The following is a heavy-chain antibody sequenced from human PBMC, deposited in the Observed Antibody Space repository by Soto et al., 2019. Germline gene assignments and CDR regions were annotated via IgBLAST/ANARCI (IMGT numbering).Heavy chain of an antibody. J-gene: IGHJ6*02. CDR2: IYYNGST. CDR1: GSSISIGGYF. D-gene: IGHD3-10*01. CDR3: ATDEYFGSEIDFYYYAMDV. V-gene: IGHV4-31*03. Sequence: PSETLSLTCPVSGSSISIGGYFWSWIRQHPGKGLEWIGHIYYNGSTYYNPSLKSRLTISVDTSKNEFSLRLTSVTAADTAVYFCATDEYFGSEIDFYYYAMDVWGQGTTVTVSS.